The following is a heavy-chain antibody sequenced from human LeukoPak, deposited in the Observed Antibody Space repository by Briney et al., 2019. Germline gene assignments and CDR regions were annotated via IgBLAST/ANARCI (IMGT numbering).Heavy chain of an antibody. CDR3: ARVATTPYYYMDV. J-gene: IGHJ6*03. V-gene: IGHV4-38-2*02. CDR1: GYSISSGYY. D-gene: IGHD5-12*01. CDR2: IYYSGST. Sequence: SETLSLTCTVSGYSISSGYYWGWIRQPPGKGLEWIGSIYYSGSTYYNPSLKSRVTISVDTSKNQFSLKLNSVTAADTAVYYCARVATTPYYYMDVWGKGTTVNVSS.